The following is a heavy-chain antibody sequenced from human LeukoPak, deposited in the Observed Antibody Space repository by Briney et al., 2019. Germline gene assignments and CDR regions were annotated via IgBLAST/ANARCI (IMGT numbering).Heavy chain of an antibody. CDR3: ARDIDTGKFDY. V-gene: IGHV3-48*01. Sequence: PGGSLRLSCAASGFTFSSYGMHWVRQAPGKGLEWVSHISTGSSTIYYADSVKGRFTISRDDAKNSLYLQMNSLRAEDTAVYYCARDIDTGKFDYWGQGTLVTVSS. CDR1: GFTFSSYG. J-gene: IGHJ4*02. D-gene: IGHD2-15*01. CDR2: ISTGSSTI.